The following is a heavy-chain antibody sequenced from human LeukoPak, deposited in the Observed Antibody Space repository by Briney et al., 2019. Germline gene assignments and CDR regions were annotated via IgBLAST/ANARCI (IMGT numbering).Heavy chain of an antibody. D-gene: IGHD2-8*01. CDR3: ARDLGYCTNGVCHTRFDY. J-gene: IGHJ4*02. V-gene: IGHV3-53*01. CDR2: FLSGGST. Sequence: PGGSLRLSCAVSGLSVSSNYITWVRQAPGKGLEWVSVFLSGGSTHYADSVKARFSMSRDDSRNIVYLQLSSLRADDTAVYYCARDLGYCTNGVCHTRFDYWGQGTLVAVSS. CDR1: GLSVSSNY.